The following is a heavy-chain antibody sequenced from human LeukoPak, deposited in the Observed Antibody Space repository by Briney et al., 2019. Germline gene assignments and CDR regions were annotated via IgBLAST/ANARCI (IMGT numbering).Heavy chain of an antibody. V-gene: IGHV3-23*01. D-gene: IGHD4-17*01. CDR1: GFTFSKYA. J-gene: IGHJ4*02. CDR2: ISGSDGST. Sequence: GGSLRLSCAAPGFTFSKYAMSWVRQAPGKGLEWVSAISGSDGSTFYADSVKGRFTISRDNSKNTLSLQMNNLRAEDTALYYCARDSSVPYGITDWGQGTLVTVS. CDR3: ARDSSVPYGITD.